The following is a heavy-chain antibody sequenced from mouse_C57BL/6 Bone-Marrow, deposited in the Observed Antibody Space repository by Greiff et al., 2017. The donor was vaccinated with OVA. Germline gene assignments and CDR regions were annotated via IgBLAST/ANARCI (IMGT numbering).Heavy chain of an antibody. CDR3: ASAVFAY. J-gene: IGHJ3*01. Sequence: QVQLQQPGAELVKPGASVKLSCKASGYTFTSYWMQWVKQRPGQGLEWIGEIDPSDSYTNYNQKFKGKATLTVDTSSSTACMQLSSLTSEDSAVYYCASAVFAYWGQGTLVTVSA. CDR2: IDPSDSYT. V-gene: IGHV1-50*01. CDR1: GYTFTSYW.